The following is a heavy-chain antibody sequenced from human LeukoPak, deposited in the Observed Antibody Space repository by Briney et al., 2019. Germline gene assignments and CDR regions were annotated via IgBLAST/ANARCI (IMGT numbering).Heavy chain of an antibody. V-gene: IGHV3-30*02. J-gene: IGHJ4*02. CDR3: ARRNGYYDSSGYYYGDY. Sequence: GGSLRLSCAASGFTFSSYGMHWVRQAPGKGLEWVAFIRYDGSNKYYADSVKGRFTISRDNSKNTLYLQMNSLRAEDTAVYYCARRNGYYDSSGYYYGDYWGQGTLVTVSS. CDR1: GFTFSSYG. D-gene: IGHD3-22*01. CDR2: IRYDGSNK.